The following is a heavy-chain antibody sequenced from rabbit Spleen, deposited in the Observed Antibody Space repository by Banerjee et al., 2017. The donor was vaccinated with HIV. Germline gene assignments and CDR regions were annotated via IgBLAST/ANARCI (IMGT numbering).Heavy chain of an antibody. J-gene: IGHJ6*01. Sequence: QSLEESGGGLVKPGASLTLTCKASGFSFNSGYDMCWVRQAPGKGLEWIACIGAGSSGSTYSATWAKGQFTISKTSSTTVTLQMTSLTAADTATYFCARDTGTSFSTYGMDLWGQGTLVTVS. CDR1: GFSFNSGYD. CDR3: ARDTGTSFSTYGMDL. D-gene: IGHD8-1*01. CDR2: IGAGSSGST. V-gene: IGHV1S40*01.